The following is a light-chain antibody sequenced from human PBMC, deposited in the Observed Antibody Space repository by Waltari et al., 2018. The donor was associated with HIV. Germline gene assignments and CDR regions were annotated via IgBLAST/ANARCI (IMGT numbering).Light chain of an antibody. CDR3: AAWDDSLDGPV. CDR2: GNN. Sequence: QPVLTQPPSASGTPGQRVIISCSGSSTNTGRHALSWYQHLPGATPTLLIFGNNQRSSGVPDRFSGSKSATSASLAISGLRSVDEADYSCAAWDDSLDGPVFGGGTKLTVL. J-gene: IGLJ2*01. V-gene: IGLV1-44*01. CDR1: STNTGRHA.